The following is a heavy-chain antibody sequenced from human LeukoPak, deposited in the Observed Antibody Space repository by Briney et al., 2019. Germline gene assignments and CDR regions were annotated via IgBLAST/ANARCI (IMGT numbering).Heavy chain of an antibody. CDR3: AKEEFWRFDF. CDR2: ISPDGGVS. J-gene: IGHJ4*02. V-gene: IGHV3-7*03. CDR1: GSDFSHHY. Sequence: PGGSLRLSCAASGSDFSHHYMTWVRQAPGKGPEWVAKISPDGGVSQYVDSVKGRFTISRDNSKNSLSLHMSSLRVEDTALYFCAKEEFWRFDFWGQGTLVTVS. D-gene: IGHD1-1*01.